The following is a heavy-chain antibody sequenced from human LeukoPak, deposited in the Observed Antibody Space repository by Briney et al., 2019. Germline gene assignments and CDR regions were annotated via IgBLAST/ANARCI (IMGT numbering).Heavy chain of an antibody. J-gene: IGHJ3*02. Sequence: ASVKVSCKASGGTFSSYAISWVRQAPGQGLEWMGRIIPILGVANYAQKFQGRVTITADKSTSTAYMELSSLRSEDTAVYYCARGPKLYYDFWSGYYTYDAFDIWGQGTMVTVSS. CDR3: ARGPKLYYDFWSGYYTYDAFDI. CDR1: GGTFSSYA. D-gene: IGHD3-3*01. V-gene: IGHV1-69*04. CDR2: IIPILGVA.